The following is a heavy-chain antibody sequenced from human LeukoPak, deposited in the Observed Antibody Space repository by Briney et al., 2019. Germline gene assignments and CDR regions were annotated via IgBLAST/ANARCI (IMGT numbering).Heavy chain of an antibody. V-gene: IGHV3-7*01. J-gene: IGHJ4*02. CDR3: ARDPVEWELLLDY. CDR2: MNIDGSEK. Sequence: SGGSLRLSCAASGFTFSNYWMGWVRQAPGKRPEWVANMNIDGSEKYYADSVEGRFSISRDNARNSVYMQMASLRVEDTAVYYCARDPVEWELLLDYWGQGTLVTVSS. D-gene: IGHD1-26*01. CDR1: GFTFSNYW.